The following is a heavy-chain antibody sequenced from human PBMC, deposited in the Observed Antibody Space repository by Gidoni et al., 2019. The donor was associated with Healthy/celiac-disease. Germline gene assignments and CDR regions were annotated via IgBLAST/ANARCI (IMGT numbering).Heavy chain of an antibody. D-gene: IGHD2-21*01. J-gene: IGHJ4*02. V-gene: IGHV3-23*01. CDR3: AKCILQWGYYVDY. CDR1: GLPFSSYV. Sequence: EVQLLYSGGGLVQAGGSLRLSCAASGLPFSSYVMSWVRQAPGNGLEWVSAISGSGGSTYYADSVKGRFTISRDNSKNTLYLQMNSLRAEDTAVYYCAKCILQWGYYVDYWDQGTLVTVSS. CDR2: ISGSGGST.